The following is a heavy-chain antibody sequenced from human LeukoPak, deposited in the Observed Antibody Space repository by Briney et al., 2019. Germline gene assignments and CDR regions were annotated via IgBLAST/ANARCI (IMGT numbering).Heavy chain of an antibody. Sequence: GGSLRLSCAAFGITFSTNGMTWGRQAPGQGLEWVATIKQDGSEKYYVDSVKGRFTIFRDNAKNSLYLQMDSLRAEDTALYYCARDTDCKSTTCEGWFDPWGQGTLVTVSS. CDR3: ARDTDCKSTTCEGWFDP. D-gene: IGHD2-2*01. CDR2: IKQDGSEK. J-gene: IGHJ5*02. V-gene: IGHV3-7*05. CDR1: GITFSTNG.